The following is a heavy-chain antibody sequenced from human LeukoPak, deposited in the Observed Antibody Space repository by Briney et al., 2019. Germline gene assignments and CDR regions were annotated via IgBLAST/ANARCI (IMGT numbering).Heavy chain of an antibody. Sequence: PGGSLRLSCAATGFTFSTYGMHWVRQAPGKGLEWVAIIWHDGSGKYYADSVKGRFTISRDNSKNTLFLQMNSLRAEDTAVYFCTRQSENFSLDYWGQGTLVTVSS. CDR3: TRQSENFSLDY. CDR1: GFTFSTYG. CDR2: IWHDGSGK. V-gene: IGHV3-33*01. J-gene: IGHJ4*02. D-gene: IGHD3-3*01.